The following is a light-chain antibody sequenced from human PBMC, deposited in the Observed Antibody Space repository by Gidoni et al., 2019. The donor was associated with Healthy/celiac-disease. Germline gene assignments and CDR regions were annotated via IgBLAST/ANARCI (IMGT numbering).Light chain of an antibody. J-gene: IGLJ2*01. CDR1: SSDGGGYNY. Sequence: SALTQPASVSGSPGQSLTISCTGTSSDGGGYNYVSGYQKHPGKAPKLMIYEVSNRPPGVSNRYSGSKSGNTASLTISGLQAEDEADYYCSSYTSSSTLGVVFGGGTKLTVL. CDR3: SSYTSSSTLGVV. CDR2: EVS. V-gene: IGLV2-14*01.